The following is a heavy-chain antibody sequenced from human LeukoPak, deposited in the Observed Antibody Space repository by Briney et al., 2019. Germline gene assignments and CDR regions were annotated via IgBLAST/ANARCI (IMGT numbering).Heavy chain of an antibody. V-gene: IGHV1-69*04. CDR2: IIPILGIA. CDR1: GYTFTGHY. Sequence: SVKVSCKASGYTFTGHYMHWVRQAPGQGLEWMGRIIPILGIANYAQKFQGRVTITADKSTSTAYMELSSLRSEDTAVYYCARGSRHYYGSGSYNDAFDIWGQGTMVTVSS. CDR3: ARGSRHYYGSGSYNDAFDI. D-gene: IGHD3-10*01. J-gene: IGHJ3*02.